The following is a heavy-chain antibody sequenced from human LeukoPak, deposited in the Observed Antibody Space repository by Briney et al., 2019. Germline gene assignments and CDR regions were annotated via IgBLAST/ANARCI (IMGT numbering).Heavy chain of an antibody. V-gene: IGHV3-53*01. D-gene: IGHD1-14*01. CDR1: GFTVSNTY. J-gene: IGHJ6*02. CDR3: ARDRYGRNYGMDV. CDR2: IYSGGDT. Sequence: GGSLRLSCAASGFTVSNTYMSWVRQAPGKGLEWVSLIYSGGDTYSADSVKGRFTISRDISKNTLYLQMNSLRAEDTAVYYCARDRYGRNYGMDVWGQGTTVTVSS.